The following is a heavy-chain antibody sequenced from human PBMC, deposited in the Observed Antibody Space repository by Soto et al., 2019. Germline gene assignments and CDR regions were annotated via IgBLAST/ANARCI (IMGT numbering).Heavy chain of an antibody. CDR3: VRRHVSATGIDWFDP. CDR2: INAANGDT. Sequence: ASVKVSCKASGYTFTSYGIHWVRQAHGQRLEWMGWINAANGDTKYSPKFRGRVTITRDTSASTAYMELSSLRSEDTAVYYCVRRHVSATGIDWFDPWGQGTLVTVSS. J-gene: IGHJ5*02. V-gene: IGHV1-3*01. CDR1: GYTFTSYG. D-gene: IGHD6-13*01.